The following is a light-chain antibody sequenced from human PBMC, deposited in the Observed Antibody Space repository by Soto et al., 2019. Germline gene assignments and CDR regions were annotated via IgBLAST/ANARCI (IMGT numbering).Light chain of an antibody. Sequence: DIQMTQSPSSLSASVGDRVTITCQASQDINNYLAWYQQKPGKPPVLLIYTASTLKPGVPSRFSGSGAGTEFTLTISSLQPEDFATYYCQKYDSAPRTFGQGTKVDIK. J-gene: IGKJ1*01. CDR1: QDINNY. CDR3: QKYDSAPRT. V-gene: IGKV1-27*01. CDR2: TAS.